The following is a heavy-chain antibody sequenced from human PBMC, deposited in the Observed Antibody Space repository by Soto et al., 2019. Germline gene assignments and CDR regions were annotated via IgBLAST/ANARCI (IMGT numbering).Heavy chain of an antibody. Sequence: SETLSLTCTVSGGSISGDSWSWIRQSPGKGLEWIGYISYSGSTNYNPSLKSRVTISVDTSKNQFSLKLSSVTAADTAVYYCAGYYRVITFGGVIVNDYWGQGTLVTVSS. V-gene: IGHV4-59*12. CDR1: GGSISGDS. J-gene: IGHJ4*02. D-gene: IGHD3-16*02. CDR2: ISYSGST. CDR3: AGYYRVITFGGVIVNDY.